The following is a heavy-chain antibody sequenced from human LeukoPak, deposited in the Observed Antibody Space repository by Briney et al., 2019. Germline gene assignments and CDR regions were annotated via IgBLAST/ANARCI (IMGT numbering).Heavy chain of an antibody. CDR2: IYYSGNT. J-gene: IGHJ4*02. V-gene: IGHV4-61*01. D-gene: IGHD5-24*01. CDR3: ARSEDRDDFDY. CDR1: GGSVSSGSYY. Sequence: PSETLSLTCTVSGGSVSSGSYYWSWIRQPPGKGLEWIGYIYYSGNTRYNPSLRSRVTISVDKSKNQFSLRLSSVTAADTAVYYCARSEDRDDFDYWGQGTLVTVSS.